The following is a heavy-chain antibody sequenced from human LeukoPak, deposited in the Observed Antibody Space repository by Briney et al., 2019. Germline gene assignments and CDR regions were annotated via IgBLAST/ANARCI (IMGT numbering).Heavy chain of an antibody. Sequence: PGGSLRLSCAVSGFTFSSYAMSWVRQAPGKGLECVSAISDSGGYTYYADSVKGRFTISRDNSKNTLYLQMNSLRAEDTAVYYCAKSASPMTGYYRCDYWGQGTLVTVSS. CDR1: GFTFSSYA. J-gene: IGHJ4*02. CDR2: ISDSGGYT. D-gene: IGHD3-9*01. V-gene: IGHV3-23*01. CDR3: AKSASPMTGYYRCDY.